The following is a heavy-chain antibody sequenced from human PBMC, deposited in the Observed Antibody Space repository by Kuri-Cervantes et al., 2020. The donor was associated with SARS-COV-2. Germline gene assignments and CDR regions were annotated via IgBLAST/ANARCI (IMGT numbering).Heavy chain of an antibody. D-gene: IGHD6-13*01. CDR1: GGPISSYY. CDR3: ARRLSSSWYNWFDP. V-gene: IGHV4-39*07. Sequence: GSLRLSCTVSGGPISSYYWGWIRQPPGKGLEWIGSIYYSGSSYYNPSLKSRVTISVDTSKNQFSLKLSSVTAADTAVYYCARRLSSSWYNWFDPWGQGTLVTVSS. CDR2: IYYSGSS. J-gene: IGHJ5*02.